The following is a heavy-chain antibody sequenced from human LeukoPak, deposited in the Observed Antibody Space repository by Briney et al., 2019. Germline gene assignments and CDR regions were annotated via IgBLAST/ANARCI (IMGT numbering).Heavy chain of an antibody. Sequence: SETLSLTCTVSGYSISSGYYWGWIRQPPGKGLEWIGSIYHSGSTYYNPSLKSRVTISVDTSKNQFSLKLSSVTAADTAVHYCARTHSGYDWRDAFDIWGQGTMVTVSS. D-gene: IGHD5-12*01. V-gene: IGHV4-38-2*02. J-gene: IGHJ3*02. CDR1: GYSISSGYY. CDR2: IYHSGST. CDR3: ARTHSGYDWRDAFDI.